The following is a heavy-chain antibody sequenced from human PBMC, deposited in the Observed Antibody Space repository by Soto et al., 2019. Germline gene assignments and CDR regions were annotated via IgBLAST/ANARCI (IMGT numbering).Heavy chain of an antibody. CDR2: INSDGSST. D-gene: IGHD1-26*01. CDR1: GFTISSHW. CDR3: VRGYSGTYGCFDP. Sequence: EVQLVESGGGLVQPGGSLRLSCVASGFTISSHWMHWVRQAPGKGLVWVSRINSDGSSTSYADSVKGRFIISRDNAKNTLYLQMNILRAEDTAVYYCVRGYSGTYGCFDPWGQGTLVTVSS. J-gene: IGHJ5*02. V-gene: IGHV3-74*01.